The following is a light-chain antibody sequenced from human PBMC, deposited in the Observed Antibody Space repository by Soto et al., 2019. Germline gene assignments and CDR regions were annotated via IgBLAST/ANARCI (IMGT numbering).Light chain of an antibody. CDR3: QQYGSSPPFT. CDR1: QSVSSSY. V-gene: IGKV3-20*01. CDR2: GAS. Sequence: ERVMTQSPATLSVSPGERATLSCRASQSVSSSYLAWYQQKPGQAPRLLIYGASSRATGIPDRFSGSGSGTDFTLTISRLEPEDFAVYYCQQYGSSPPFTFGPGTKVDIK. J-gene: IGKJ3*01.